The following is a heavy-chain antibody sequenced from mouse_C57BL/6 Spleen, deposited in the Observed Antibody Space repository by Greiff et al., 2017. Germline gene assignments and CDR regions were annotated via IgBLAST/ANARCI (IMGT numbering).Heavy chain of an antibody. V-gene: IGHV1-64*01. Sequence: QVQLQQPGAELVKPGASVKLSCKASGYTFTSYWMHWVKQRPGQGLEWIGMIHPNSGSTNYNEKFKSKATLTVDKSSSTAYMQLISLTSADSAVYYCARAHDYLYAMDYWGQGTSVTVSS. CDR1: GYTFTSYW. J-gene: IGHJ4*01. CDR2: IHPNSGST. D-gene: IGHD2-4*01. CDR3: ARAHDYLYAMDY.